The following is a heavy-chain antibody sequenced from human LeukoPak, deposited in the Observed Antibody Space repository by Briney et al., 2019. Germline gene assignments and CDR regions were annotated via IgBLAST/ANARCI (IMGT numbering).Heavy chain of an antibody. Sequence: AASVKVSCKASGYTFTSYGISWVRQAPGQGLEWMGWISAYNGNTNYAQKLQGRVTMTTDTSTSTAYMELRSLRSDDTAVYYCARDTCSSTSCFYKLFDYWGQGTLVTVSS. CDR2: ISAYNGNT. CDR3: ARDTCSSTSCFYKLFDY. J-gene: IGHJ4*02. CDR1: GYTFTSYG. D-gene: IGHD2-2*01. V-gene: IGHV1-18*01.